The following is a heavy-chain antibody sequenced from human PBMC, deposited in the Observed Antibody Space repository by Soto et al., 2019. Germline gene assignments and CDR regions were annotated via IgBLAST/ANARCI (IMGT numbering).Heavy chain of an antibody. D-gene: IGHD6-19*01. J-gene: IGHJ4*02. CDR3: ARGQIAVAGTGEPLFDY. CDR2: ISSSSSYT. V-gene: IGHV3-11*06. CDR1: GFTFSDYY. Sequence: GSLRLSCAASGFTFSDYYMSWIRQAPGKGLEWVSYISSSSSYTNYADSVKGRSTISRDNAKNSLYLQMNSLRAEDTAVYYCARGQIAVAGTGEPLFDYWGQGTLVTVSS.